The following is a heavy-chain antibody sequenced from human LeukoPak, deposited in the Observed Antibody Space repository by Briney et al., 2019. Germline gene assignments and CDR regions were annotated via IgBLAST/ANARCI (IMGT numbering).Heavy chain of an antibody. V-gene: IGHV3-74*01. Sequence: GGSLRLSCVVSGFTFTNYWMQWVRQVPGRGLVWVARMNSDGTSIIHADSVKGRFTISRDNAENTLYLQMDSLRPEDTALYYCARSQSGVFDVWGQGTMVIVSS. D-gene: IGHD2-15*01. CDR1: GFTFTNYW. CDR3: ARSQSGVFDV. CDR2: MNSDGTSI. J-gene: IGHJ3*01.